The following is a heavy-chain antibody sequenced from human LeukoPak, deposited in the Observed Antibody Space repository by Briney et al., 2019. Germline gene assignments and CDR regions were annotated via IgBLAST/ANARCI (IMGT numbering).Heavy chain of an antibody. D-gene: IGHD2-2*01. CDR2: ISSSSSTI. J-gene: IGHJ6*03. CDR3: AKGPPIVVVPAATYYYYYYYMDV. CDR1: GFTFSSYS. V-gene: IGHV3-48*01. Sequence: PGGSLRLSCAASGFTFSSYSMNWVRQAPGKGLEWVSYISSSSSTIYYADSVKGRFTISRDNAKNSLYLQMNSLRAEDTAVYYCAKGPPIVVVPAATYYYYYYYMDVWGKGTTVIISS.